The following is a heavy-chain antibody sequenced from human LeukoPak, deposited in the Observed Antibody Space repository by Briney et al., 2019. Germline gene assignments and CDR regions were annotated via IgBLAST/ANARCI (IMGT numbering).Heavy chain of an antibody. J-gene: IGHJ4*02. Sequence: SETLSLTCAVYGGSFSGYYWSWIRQPPGKGLEWIGEINHSGSTNYNPSLKSRVTISVGTSKNQFSLKLSSVTAADTAVYYCARVTGYMIEDYFDYWGQGTLVTVSS. D-gene: IGHD3-22*01. CDR1: GGSFSGYY. CDR3: ARVTGYMIEDYFDY. CDR2: INHSGST. V-gene: IGHV4-34*01.